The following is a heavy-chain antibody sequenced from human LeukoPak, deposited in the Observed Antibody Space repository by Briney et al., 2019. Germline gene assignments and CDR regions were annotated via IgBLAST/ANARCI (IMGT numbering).Heavy chain of an antibody. Sequence: SETLSLTCAVYGGSFSGYYWSWIRQPPGKGLEWIGEINHSGSTNYNPSLKSRVTISVDTSKNQFSLKLSSVTAADTAVYYCARGPGSWALRPTGAFDYWGQGTLVTVSS. CDR1: GGSFSGYY. D-gene: IGHD6-13*01. J-gene: IGHJ4*02. CDR2: INHSGST. V-gene: IGHV4-34*01. CDR3: ARGPGSWALRPTGAFDY.